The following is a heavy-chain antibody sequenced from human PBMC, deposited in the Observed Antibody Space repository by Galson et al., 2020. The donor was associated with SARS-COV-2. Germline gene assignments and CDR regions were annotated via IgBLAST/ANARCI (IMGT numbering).Heavy chain of an antibody. J-gene: IGHJ6*02. D-gene: IGHD3-10*01. Sequence: GGSLRLSCAASGFTFSDYYMSWIRQAPGKGLEWVSYISSSGSTIYYADSVKGRFTISRDNAKNSLYLQMNSLRAEDTAVYYCARDQWNGSGSYYSHFYYYYGMDVWGQGTTVTVSS. CDR2: ISSSGSTI. CDR3: ARDQWNGSGSYYSHFYYYYGMDV. V-gene: IGHV3-11*01. CDR1: GFTFSDYY.